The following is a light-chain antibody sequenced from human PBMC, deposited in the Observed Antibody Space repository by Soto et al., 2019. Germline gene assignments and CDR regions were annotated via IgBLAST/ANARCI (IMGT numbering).Light chain of an antibody. CDR3: QQYNNWPPN. V-gene: IGKV3-15*01. CDR1: ESVGRH. J-gene: IGKJ5*01. Sequence: EVVVTHSPATLSASPCERATLSFRASESVGRHLAWYHQKPGQAPKLLIFDASTRATGVPARFSGSGSGTEFTLTVSSLQSEDIAVYFCQQYNNWPPNFGQGTRLEIK. CDR2: DAS.